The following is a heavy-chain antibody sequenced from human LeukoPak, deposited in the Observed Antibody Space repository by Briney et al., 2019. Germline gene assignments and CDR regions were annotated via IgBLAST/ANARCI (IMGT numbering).Heavy chain of an antibody. CDR1: GFTFSTYW. V-gene: IGHV3-7*01. CDR2: INQDGSQK. CDR3: ARLKDDVTKLDY. J-gene: IGHJ4*02. Sequence: GGSLRLSCAASGFTFSTYWMSWVRQALGKGLEWVANINQDGSQKRYVDSVQGRFTISRDNTKNSLFLQMNSLRAEDTAVYYCARLKDDVTKLDYWGQGTLVTVSS. D-gene: IGHD2-8*01.